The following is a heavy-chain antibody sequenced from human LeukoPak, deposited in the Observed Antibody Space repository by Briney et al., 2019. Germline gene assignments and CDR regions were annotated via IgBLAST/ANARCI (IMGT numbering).Heavy chain of an antibody. J-gene: IGHJ4*02. Sequence: GGSLRLSCTGSGFNFNMFAIDWVRQAPGQGLEWVSGLSRGGGSTNYADSVKGRFTISRDKSKNMVILQMNSLRPDDTAVYYCAKEQRIRHCSEGVCMEGYYFDYWGQGTLVTVSS. CDR3: AKEQRIRHCSEGVCMEGYYFDY. CDR2: LSRGGGST. V-gene: IGHV3-23*01. CDR1: GFNFNMFA. D-gene: IGHD2-8*01.